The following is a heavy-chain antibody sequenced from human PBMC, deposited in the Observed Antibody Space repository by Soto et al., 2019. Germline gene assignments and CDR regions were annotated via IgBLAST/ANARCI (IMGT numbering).Heavy chain of an antibody. V-gene: IGHV3-48*02. D-gene: IGHD6-19*01. CDR1: GFRFSIYS. CDR3: ARSVEGHFDY. Sequence: EVQLVESGGGLVQPGGSLRLSCAASGFRFSIYSMNWIRQAPGKGLEWSAYMTSDTKTIKYADSVKGRFTISRDNDNNLVYLQMNSLRDEDXXVYYCARSVEGHFDYWGQGTVVTVSA. J-gene: IGHJ4*02. CDR2: MTSDTKTI.